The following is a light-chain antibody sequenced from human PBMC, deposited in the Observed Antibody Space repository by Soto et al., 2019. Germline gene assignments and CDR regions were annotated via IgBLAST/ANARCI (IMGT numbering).Light chain of an antibody. Sequence: QSVLTQPASVSGSPGQSITISCTGTSSDIGTYDLVSWYQQYPGKAPKLMISEDSKRPSGVSNRFSGSKSGNTASLAISGLQAEDEADYYCCSYAGGSTYVCGTGTKLTVL. J-gene: IGLJ1*01. V-gene: IGLV2-23*01. CDR3: CSYAGGSTYV. CDR2: EDS. CDR1: SSDIGTYDL.